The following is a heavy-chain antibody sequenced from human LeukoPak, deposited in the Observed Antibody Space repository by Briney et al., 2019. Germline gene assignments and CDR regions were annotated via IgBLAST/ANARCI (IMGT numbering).Heavy chain of an antibody. Sequence: GGSLRLSCAASGFTFSSYWMHWVRQAPGKGLVWVSRINSDGGSTSYADSVKGRFTISRDNAKNTLYLQMNSLRAEDTAVYYCARVRWDEYYYYYYYMDVWGKGTTVTVSS. CDR2: INSDGGST. CDR3: ARVRWDEYYYYYYYMDV. J-gene: IGHJ6*03. D-gene: IGHD1-26*01. CDR1: GFTFSSYW. V-gene: IGHV3-74*01.